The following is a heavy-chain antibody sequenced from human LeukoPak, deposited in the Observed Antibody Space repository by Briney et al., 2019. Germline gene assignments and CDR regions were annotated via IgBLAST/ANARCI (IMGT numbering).Heavy chain of an antibody. V-gene: IGHV3-23*01. CDR3: ARDIRGSGNYGWFDP. Sequence: PGGSLRLSCAASGFAFNNYVMSWVRQAPGKGLEWVSSISGSGGSTYYTDSVKGRFTISRDNSKNTLYLQMNSLRAEDTAVYSCARDIRGSGNYGWFDPWGQGTLVTVSS. D-gene: IGHD3-10*01. J-gene: IGHJ5*02. CDR1: GFAFNNYV. CDR2: ISGSGGST.